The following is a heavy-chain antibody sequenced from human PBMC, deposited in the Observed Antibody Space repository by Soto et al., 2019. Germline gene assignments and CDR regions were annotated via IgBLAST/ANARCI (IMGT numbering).Heavy chain of an antibody. CDR3: ARVHCSSTSCYTGDYYYYGMDV. Sequence: GASVKVSCKASGGTFSSYAISWVRQAPGQGLEWMGGIIPIFGTANYAQKFQGRVTITADESTSTAYMELSSLRSEDTAVYYCARVHCSSTSCYTGDYYYYGMDVWGQGTTVTVSS. CDR1: GGTFSSYA. CDR2: IIPIFGTA. D-gene: IGHD2-2*02. J-gene: IGHJ6*02. V-gene: IGHV1-69*13.